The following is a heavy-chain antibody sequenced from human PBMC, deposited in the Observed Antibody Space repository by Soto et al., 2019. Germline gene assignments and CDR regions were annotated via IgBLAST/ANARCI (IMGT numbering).Heavy chain of an antibody. Sequence: GGSLRLSCAASGFTFSIYGMHWVRHAPGKGLEWVAVISYDGSNKYYADSVKGRFTISRDNSKNTLYLQMNSLRAEDTAVYYCAKDSSHSGWYLDLIYWGQGTLVTVSS. CDR3: AKDSSHSGWYLDLIY. CDR1: GFTFSIYG. V-gene: IGHV3-30*18. D-gene: IGHD6-19*01. J-gene: IGHJ4*02. CDR2: ISYDGSNK.